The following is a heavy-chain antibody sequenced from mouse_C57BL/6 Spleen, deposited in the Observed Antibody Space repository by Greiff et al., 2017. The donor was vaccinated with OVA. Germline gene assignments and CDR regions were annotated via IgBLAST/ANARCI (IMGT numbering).Heavy chain of an antibody. D-gene: IGHD1-1*01. J-gene: IGHJ4*01. CDR2: IYPGSGNT. CDR1: GYTFTDYY. Sequence: QVQLKQSGAELVRPGASVKLSCKASGYTFTDYYINWVKQRPGQGLEWIARIYPGSGNTYYNEKFKGKATLTAEKSSSTAYMQLSSLTSEDSAVYFCARGITTVPYAMDYWGQGTSVTVSS. CDR3: ARGITTVPYAMDY. V-gene: IGHV1-76*01.